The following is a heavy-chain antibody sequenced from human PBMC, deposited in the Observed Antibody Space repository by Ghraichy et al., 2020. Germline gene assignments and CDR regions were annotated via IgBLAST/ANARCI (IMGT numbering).Heavy chain of an antibody. D-gene: IGHD6-13*01. CDR2: IYYSGST. J-gene: IGHJ6*03. CDR3: ARRAAVNYYYYYMDV. CDR1: GGSISSYY. V-gene: IGHV4-59*08. Sequence: SQTLSLTCTVSGGSISSYYWSWIRQPPGKGLEWIGYIYYSGSTNYNPSLKSRVTISVDTSKNQFSLKLSSVTAADTAVYYCARRAAVNYYYYYMDVWGKGTTVTVSS.